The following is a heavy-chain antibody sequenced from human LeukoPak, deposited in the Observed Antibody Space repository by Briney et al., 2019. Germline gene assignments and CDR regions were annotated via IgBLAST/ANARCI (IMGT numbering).Heavy chain of an antibody. J-gene: IGHJ6*03. Sequence: PSKTLSLTCTVSGGSISSYYWSWIRQPAGKGLEWIGRIYTSGSTNYNPSLKSRVTMSVDTSKNQFSLKLSSVTAADTAVYYCARAVTTVISRYYYYYMDVWGKGTTVTVSS. D-gene: IGHD4-11*01. CDR3: ARAVTTVISRYYYYYMDV. CDR1: GGSISSYY. V-gene: IGHV4-4*07. CDR2: IYTSGST.